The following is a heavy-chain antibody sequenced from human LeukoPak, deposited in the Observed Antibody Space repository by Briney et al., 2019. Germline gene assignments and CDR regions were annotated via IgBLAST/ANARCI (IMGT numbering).Heavy chain of an antibody. V-gene: IGHV3-23*01. CDR2: ISGSGGST. Sequence: PGGSLRLSCAASGFTFSSYAMSWVRQAPGKGLEWVSAISGSGGSTYYADSVKGRFTISRDNSKNTLYLQMNSLRAEDAAVYYCAKASDKYYYYYMDVWGKGTTVTVSS. J-gene: IGHJ6*03. CDR3: AKASDKYYYYYMDV. CDR1: GFTFSSYA.